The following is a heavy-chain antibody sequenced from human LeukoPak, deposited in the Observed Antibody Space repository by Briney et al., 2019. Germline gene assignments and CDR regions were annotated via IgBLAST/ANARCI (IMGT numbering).Heavy chain of an antibody. V-gene: IGHV3-20*04. CDR3: ARASGDGHFDY. D-gene: IGHD4-17*01. CDR2: INWNGGST. Sequence: GGSLRLSCAASGFTFDDYGMSWVRQAPGKGLEWVSAINWNGGSTAYADSVKGRFTISRDNAKNSLYVQMNSLRAGDTALYYCARASGDGHFDYWGQGTLVTVSS. J-gene: IGHJ4*02. CDR1: GFTFDDYG.